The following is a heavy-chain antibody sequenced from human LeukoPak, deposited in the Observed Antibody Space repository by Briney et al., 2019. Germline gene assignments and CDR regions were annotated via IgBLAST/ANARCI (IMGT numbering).Heavy chain of an antibody. V-gene: IGHV1-2*02. CDR3: ARDWAATKYDY. CDR1: GYTFTGYY. J-gene: IGHJ4*02. D-gene: IGHD5-12*01. Sequence: EASVKVSCKASGYTFTGYYMHWVRQAPGQGLEWMGWINPNSGGTNYAQKFQGRVTMTRDTSIGTAYMELSRLRSDDTAVYYCARDWAATKYDYWGQGTLVTVSS. CDR2: INPNSGGT.